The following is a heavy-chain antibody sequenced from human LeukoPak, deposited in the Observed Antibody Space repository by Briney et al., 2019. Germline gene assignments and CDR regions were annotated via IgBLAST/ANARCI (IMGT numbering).Heavy chain of an antibody. J-gene: IGHJ4*02. Sequence: PSETLSLTCAVSGGSISSSNWWSWVRQPPGKGLEWTGEIYHSGSTNYNPSLKSRVTISVDKSKNQFSLKLSSVTAADTAVYYCAREGEAAVAGLDYWGQGTLVTVSS. V-gene: IGHV4-4*02. CDR3: AREGEAAVAGLDY. CDR1: GGSISSSNW. D-gene: IGHD6-19*01. CDR2: IYHSGST.